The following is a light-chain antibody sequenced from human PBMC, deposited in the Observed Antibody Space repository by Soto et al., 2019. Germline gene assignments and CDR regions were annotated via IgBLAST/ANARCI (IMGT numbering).Light chain of an antibody. V-gene: IGKV1-5*03. CDR1: QSISDW. J-gene: IGKJ1*01. Sequence: DIQMTQSPSTLSTSVGDRVTITCRASQSISDWLAWYQQKPGKAPNLVIYKASSLQSGVPSRFSGSGSGTEFTLTISSMQPDDFATYYCQQHESFPPSFGQGTKVE. CDR2: KAS. CDR3: QQHESFPPS.